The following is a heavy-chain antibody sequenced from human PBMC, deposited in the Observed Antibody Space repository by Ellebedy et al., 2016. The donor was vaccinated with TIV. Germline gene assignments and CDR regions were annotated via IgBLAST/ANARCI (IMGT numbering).Heavy chain of an antibody. J-gene: IGHJ4*02. CDR2: INPNSGGT. CDR1: GGTFSSYA. D-gene: IGHD2-2*01. Sequence: ASVKVSCKASGGTFSSYAISWVRQAPGQGLEWMGWINPNSGGTNYAQKFQGRVTMTRDTSISTAYMELSSLRSEDTAVYYCARESLGPFTIRHFDYWGQGTLVTVSS. V-gene: IGHV1-2*02. CDR3: ARESLGPFTIRHFDY.